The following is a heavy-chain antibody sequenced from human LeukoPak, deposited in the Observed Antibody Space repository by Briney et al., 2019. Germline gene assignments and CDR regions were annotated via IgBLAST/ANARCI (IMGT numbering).Heavy chain of an antibody. D-gene: IGHD4-23*01. CDR2: IKEDRTAD. V-gene: IGHV3-7*01. J-gene: IGHJ4*02. CDR3: VRGGWELDY. Sequence: GGSLRLSCAASGFTVRDFWMAWVRQAPGKGLEWVAHIKEDRTADYYVDSVKGRFTISKDDGKNSLHLQMNSLRVEDTAVYYCVRGGWELDYWGQGTLVTVSS. CDR1: GFTVRDFW.